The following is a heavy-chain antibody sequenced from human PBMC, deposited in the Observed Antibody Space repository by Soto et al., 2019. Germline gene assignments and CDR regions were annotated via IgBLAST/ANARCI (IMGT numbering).Heavy chain of an antibody. V-gene: IGHV4-61*01. CDR2: IYYSGST. J-gene: IGHJ4*02. D-gene: IGHD2-15*01. Sequence: KASETLSLTCTVSGGSVSSGSYYWSWIRQPPGKGLEWIGYIYYSGSTNYNPSLKSRVTISVDTSKNQFSLKLSSVTAADTAVYYCAREREGTDCSGGSCYGNYFDYWGQGTLVTVSS. CDR3: AREREGTDCSGGSCYGNYFDY. CDR1: GGSVSSGSYY.